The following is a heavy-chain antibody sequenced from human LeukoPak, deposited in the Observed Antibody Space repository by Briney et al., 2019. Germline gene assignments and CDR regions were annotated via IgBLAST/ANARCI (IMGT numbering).Heavy chain of an antibody. CDR3: ARARTRTFRDIVVVPAAIGY. J-gene: IGHJ4*02. Sequence: ASVTVSCKASGYTFTGYYMHWVRQAPGQGLEWMGWINPNSGGTNYAQKFQGRVTMTGDTSISTAYMELSRLRSDDTAVYYCARARTRTFRDIVVVPAAIGYWGQGTLVTVSS. CDR1: GYTFTGYY. CDR2: INPNSGGT. V-gene: IGHV1-2*02. D-gene: IGHD2-2*01.